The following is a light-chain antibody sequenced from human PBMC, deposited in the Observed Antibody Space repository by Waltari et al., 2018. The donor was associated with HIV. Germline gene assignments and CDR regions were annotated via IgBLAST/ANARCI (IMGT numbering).Light chain of an antibody. CDR1: QSINSY. J-gene: IGKJ2*01. V-gene: IGKV1-33*01. CDR2: AAS. CDR3: QQYDNLPYT. Sequence: DIQMTQSPSSLSASVGDGVTITSRASQSINSYLTWYQQKPGKAPKLLIYAASSLQSGVPSRFSGSGSGTDFTFTISSLQPEDIATYYCQQYDNLPYTFGQGSKLEIK.